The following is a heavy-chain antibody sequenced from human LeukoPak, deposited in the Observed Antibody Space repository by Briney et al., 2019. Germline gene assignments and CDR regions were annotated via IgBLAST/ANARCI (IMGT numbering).Heavy chain of an antibody. V-gene: IGHV4-34*01. Sequence: SETLSLTCAVYGGSFSGYYWSWIRQPPGKGLECIGEINHSGSTNYNPSLKSRVTISVDTSKNQFSLKLSSVTAADTAVYYCARGGPYCSSTSCYPSNWFDPWGQGTLVTVSS. D-gene: IGHD2-2*01. J-gene: IGHJ5*02. CDR2: INHSGST. CDR1: GGSFSGYY. CDR3: ARGGPYCSSTSCYPSNWFDP.